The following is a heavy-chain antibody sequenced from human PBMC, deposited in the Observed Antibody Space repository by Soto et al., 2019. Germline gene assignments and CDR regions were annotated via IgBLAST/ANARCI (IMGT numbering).Heavy chain of an antibody. Sequence: PSETLSLTCTVSGGSISSYYWSWIRQPPGKGLEWIGYIYYSGSTNYNPSLKSRVTISVDTSKNQFSLKLSSVTAADTAVYYCARVVSDFWSGYDVDYYYYYYMDVWGKGTTVTVSS. CDR3: ARVVSDFWSGYDVDYYYYYYMDV. J-gene: IGHJ6*03. CDR1: GGSISSYY. CDR2: IYYSGST. D-gene: IGHD3-3*01. V-gene: IGHV4-59*01.